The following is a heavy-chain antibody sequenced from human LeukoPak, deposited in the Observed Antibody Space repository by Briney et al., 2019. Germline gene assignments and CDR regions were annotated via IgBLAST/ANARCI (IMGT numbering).Heavy chain of an antibody. D-gene: IGHD3-9*01. V-gene: IGHV1-69*13. CDR1: GGTFSSYA. CDR3: ARGPLRYFDWLSSGGWFDP. CDR2: IIPIFGTA. Sequence: SVKVSCKASGGTFSSYAISWVRQAPGQGLEWMGGIIPIFGTANYAQKFQGRVTITADESTSTAYMELNSLRSEDTAVYYCARGPLRYFDWLSSGGWFDPWGQGTLVTVSS. J-gene: IGHJ5*02.